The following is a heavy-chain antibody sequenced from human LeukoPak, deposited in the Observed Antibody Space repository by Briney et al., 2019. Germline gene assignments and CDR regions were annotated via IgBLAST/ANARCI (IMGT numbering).Heavy chain of an antibody. J-gene: IGHJ4*02. CDR1: GGSFSGYY. CDR2: INHSGST. V-gene: IGHV4-34*01. CDR3: ARHLSDPAYCGGDCYADY. D-gene: IGHD2-21*02. Sequence: PSETLSLTCAVYGGSFSGYYWSWIRQPPGKGLEWIGEINHSGSTNYNPSLKSRVTISVDTSKNQFSLKLSSVTAADTAVYYCARHLSDPAYCGGDCYADYWGQGTLVTVSS.